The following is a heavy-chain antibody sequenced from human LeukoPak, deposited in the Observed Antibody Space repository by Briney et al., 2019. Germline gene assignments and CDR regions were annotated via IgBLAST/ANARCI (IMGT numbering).Heavy chain of an antibody. CDR1: GFTFSSYS. CDR2: ISSSSSTI. D-gene: IGHD2-15*01. J-gene: IGHJ5*02. CDR3: ARVRAQLVVAATFCCPGWFDP. V-gene: IGHV3-48*04. Sequence: GGSLRLSCAASGFTFSSYSMNWVRQAPGKGLEWVSYISSSSSTIYYADSVKGRFPISRDNAKNSLYLQMNSLRAEDTAVYYCARVRAQLVVAATFCCPGWFDPWGQGTLVTVSS.